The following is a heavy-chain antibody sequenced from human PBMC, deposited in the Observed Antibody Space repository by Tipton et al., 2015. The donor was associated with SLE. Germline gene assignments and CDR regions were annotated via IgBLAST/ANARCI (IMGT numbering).Heavy chain of an antibody. D-gene: IGHD2-21*01. CDR2: INHSGST. V-gene: IGHV4-34*01. Sequence: TLSLTCAVYGGSFSGYYWSWIRQPPGKGLEWIGEINHSGSTNYNPSLKSRVTISVDTSKNQFSLKLSPVTAADTAVYYCARASTSCGYFDYWGQGTLVTVSS. CDR3: ARASTSCGYFDY. J-gene: IGHJ4*02. CDR1: GGSFSGYY.